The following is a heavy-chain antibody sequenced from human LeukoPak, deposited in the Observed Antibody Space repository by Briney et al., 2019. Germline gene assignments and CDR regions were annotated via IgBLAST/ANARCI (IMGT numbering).Heavy chain of an antibody. CDR1: GFTFSSYA. D-gene: IGHD3-10*01. CDR3: AKAYGSGSTHDAFDI. J-gene: IGHJ3*02. V-gene: IGHV3-23*01. CDR2: ISGSGGST. Sequence: PGGSLRLSCTASGFTFSSYAMSWVRQAPGKGLEWVSAISGSGGSTYYADSVKGRFTISRDNSKNTLYLQMNSLRAEDTAVYYCAKAYGSGSTHDAFDIWGQGTMVTVSS.